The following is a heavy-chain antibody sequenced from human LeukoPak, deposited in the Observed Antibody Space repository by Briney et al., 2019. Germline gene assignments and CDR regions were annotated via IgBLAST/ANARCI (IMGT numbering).Heavy chain of an antibody. D-gene: IGHD2-15*01. V-gene: IGHV3-7*01. Sequence: GGSLRLSCAASGFTFSRYWMSWVRQAPGKGLEWVANVKQDGSEKYYVDSVKGRFTISRDNAKNSLYLQMNSLRAEDTAVYYCAKIMAQYCSGGSCNEIDYWGQGTLVTVSS. CDR3: AKIMAQYCSGGSCNEIDY. CDR1: GFTFSRYW. J-gene: IGHJ4*02. CDR2: VKQDGSEK.